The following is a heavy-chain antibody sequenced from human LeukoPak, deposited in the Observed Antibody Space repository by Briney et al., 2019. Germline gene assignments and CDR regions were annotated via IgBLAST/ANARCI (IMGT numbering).Heavy chain of an antibody. CDR1: GGSLSSGDHH. CDR3: ARRYGSGANTDWFDP. CDR2: IYYSGTT. D-gene: IGHD3-10*01. Sequence: PSETLSLTCTVSGGSLSSGDHHWSWLRQPPGTGPEWIAYIYYSGTTYYNPSLKSRLTISLDTSKNQFSLELSSVTAADTAVYYCARRYGSGANTDWFDPWGQGTLVTVSS. J-gene: IGHJ5*02. V-gene: IGHV4-30-4*08.